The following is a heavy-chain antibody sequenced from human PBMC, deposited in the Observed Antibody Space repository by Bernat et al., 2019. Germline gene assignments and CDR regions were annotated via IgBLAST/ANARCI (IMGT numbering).Heavy chain of an antibody. CDR2: SYSGGST. D-gene: IGHD6-6*01. Sequence: EVQLVESGGGLVQPGGSLRLSCAASGFTVSSNYMSWVRQAPGKGLEWVSISYSGGSTYFADSVKGRFTISRDNSKNTLYLQMNSLRTEDTAVYYCARDRGSSGYYYYAMDVWGQGTTVTGSS. J-gene: IGHJ6*02. CDR3: ARDRGSSGYYYYAMDV. CDR1: GFTVSSNY. V-gene: IGHV3-66*01.